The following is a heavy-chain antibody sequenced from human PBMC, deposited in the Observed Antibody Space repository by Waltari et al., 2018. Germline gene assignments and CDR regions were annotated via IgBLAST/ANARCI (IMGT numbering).Heavy chain of an antibody. CDR3: ARVREDFWSGFYH. CDR1: GFTFSTSW. D-gene: IGHD3-3*01. Sequence: EVQLVESGGGLVQPGGSLRLSCAASGFTFSTSWMSWVRQAPGKGLEWVANIKQDGSEKYYVDSVKGRFTISRDNTNNSLYLQMNSLRAEDTAVYYCARVREDFWSGFYHWGQGALVTVSS. CDR2: IKQDGSEK. J-gene: IGHJ4*02. V-gene: IGHV3-7*01.